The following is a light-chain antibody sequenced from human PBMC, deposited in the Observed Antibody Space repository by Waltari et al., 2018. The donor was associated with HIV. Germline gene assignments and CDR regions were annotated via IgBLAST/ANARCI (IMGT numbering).Light chain of an antibody. Sequence: EIVMTQSPLSLPVTPGEPASISCRSSQSLLHVNGNNYLDWYFQKPGQSPQVLIYMTFNRSSGVPDRFSGSGSGRDFTLKISRLEAEDVGIYYCMQALQTPRTFGQGTKVEI. V-gene: IGKV2-28*01. CDR3: MQALQTPRT. CDR2: MTF. CDR1: QSLLHVNGNNY. J-gene: IGKJ1*01.